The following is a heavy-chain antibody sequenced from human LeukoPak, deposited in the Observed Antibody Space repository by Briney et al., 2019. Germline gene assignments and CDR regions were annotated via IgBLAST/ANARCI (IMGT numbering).Heavy chain of an antibody. CDR3: ARSPYYDILTGSRGTFDY. J-gene: IGHJ4*02. V-gene: IGHV2-5*02. CDR1: GFSFSTSGVG. Sequence: SGPTLVNPTQTLTLTCTFSGFSFSTSGVGVGWIRQPPGKALEWLEVIYRDEDKRYRPSLKSRLTITKDTSKNQVVLTMTNMDPVDTATYYCARSPYYDILTGSRGTFDYWGRGILVTVSS. D-gene: IGHD3-9*01. CDR2: IYRDEDK.